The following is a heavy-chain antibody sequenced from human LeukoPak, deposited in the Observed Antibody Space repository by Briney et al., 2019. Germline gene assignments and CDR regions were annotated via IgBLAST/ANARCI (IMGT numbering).Heavy chain of an antibody. CDR3: AREYGSGWYDY. CDR2: ISSSSSYI. Sequence: GGSLRLSCAASGFTFSSYIMNWVRKAPGKGLEWVSSISSSSSYIYYAESVKGRFTISRDNAKNSLYLQMNSLTAEDTAVYYCAREYGSGWYDYWGQGTLVTVSS. CDR1: GFTFSSYI. D-gene: IGHD6-19*01. V-gene: IGHV3-21*01. J-gene: IGHJ4*02.